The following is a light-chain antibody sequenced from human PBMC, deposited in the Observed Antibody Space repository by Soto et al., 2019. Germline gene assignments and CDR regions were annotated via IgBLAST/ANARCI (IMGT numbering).Light chain of an antibody. CDR2: GAS. CDR1: QSVSSSY. V-gene: IGKV3-20*01. Sequence: EIVLTQSPGTLSLSPGERATLSCRASQSVSSSYLAWYQQKPGQTPKLLIYGASNRATGIPDRFSGSGSGTDLTLTISRLEPEDFALYYCQQFGNSQYTFGQGTKLEIK. CDR3: QQFGNSQYT. J-gene: IGKJ2*01.